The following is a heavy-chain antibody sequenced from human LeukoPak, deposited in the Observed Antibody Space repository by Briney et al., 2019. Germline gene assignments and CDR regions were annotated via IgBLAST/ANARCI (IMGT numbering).Heavy chain of an antibody. V-gene: IGHV3-9*01. J-gene: IGHJ4*02. D-gene: IGHD6-19*01. CDR3: VKDFRSSDWYGGFDY. CDR1: GFSFDNYA. CDR2: ISWKSGTL. Sequence: PGGSLRLSCAASGFSFDNYAMHWVRQAPGKGLEWVSSISWKSGTLVYADSVKGRFTISRDNAKNSLYLQMNSLRAEDTALYYCVKDFRSSDWYGGFDYWGQGTLVTVSS.